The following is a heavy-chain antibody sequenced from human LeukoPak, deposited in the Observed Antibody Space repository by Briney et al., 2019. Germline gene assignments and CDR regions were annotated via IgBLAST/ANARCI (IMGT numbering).Heavy chain of an antibody. CDR1: DFTFSSYI. CDR2: ISSSGRFI. V-gene: IGHV3-21*01. J-gene: IGHJ6*03. CDR3: VREGWEMNMEV. D-gene: IGHD1-26*01. Sequence: GESLRLSCVAYDFTFSSYILHWVRQAPGRGLEWISSISSSGRFIYDADSVKGRFTISRDNAKKSVYLQMNSLRAADTAVYYCVREGWEMNMEVWGKGATVTVSS.